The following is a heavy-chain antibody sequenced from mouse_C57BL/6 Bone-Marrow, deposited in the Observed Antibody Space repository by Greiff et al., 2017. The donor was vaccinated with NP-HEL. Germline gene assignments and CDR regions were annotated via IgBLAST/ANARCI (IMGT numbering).Heavy chain of an antibody. Sequence: EVKLMESGPELVKPGASVKISCKASGYSFTDYNMNWVKQSNGKSLEWIGVINPNYGTTRYNQKFKGKATLTVDQSSSTAYMQLNSLTSEDSAVYYCAREDYYGLAMDYWGQGTSVTVSS. CDR2: INPNYGTT. CDR3: AREDYYGLAMDY. D-gene: IGHD1-1*01. CDR1: GYSFTDYN. J-gene: IGHJ4*01. V-gene: IGHV1-39*01.